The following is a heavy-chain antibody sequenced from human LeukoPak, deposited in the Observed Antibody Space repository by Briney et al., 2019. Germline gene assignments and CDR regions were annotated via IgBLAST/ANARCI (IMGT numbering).Heavy chain of an antibody. CDR3: ARDNTVGPVKY. Sequence: PSETLSLTCTVSGGSISSYYWSWIRQSPGKGLEWIGYIYYTGSTNYNPSLKSRVTISVDTSKNQFSLKLRSVTAADTGVYYCARDNTVGPVKYWGQGTLVTVSS. D-gene: IGHD4-23*01. CDR2: IYYTGST. CDR1: GGSISSYY. J-gene: IGHJ4*02. V-gene: IGHV4-59*01.